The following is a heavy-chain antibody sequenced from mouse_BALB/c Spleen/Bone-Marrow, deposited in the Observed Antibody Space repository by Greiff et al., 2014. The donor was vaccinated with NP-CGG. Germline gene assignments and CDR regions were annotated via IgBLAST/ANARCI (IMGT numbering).Heavy chain of an antibody. CDR1: GFSLTSYG. V-gene: IGHV2-4*02. D-gene: IGHD2-14*01. CDR3: AGAYYRYAMDY. Sequence: LQESGPGLVQPSQSLSITCTVSGFSLTSYGVHWVRQPPGKGLEWLGVIWSGGNTDYNATFISRLSISKDNFKSRVFFKMNSLQADDTAIYYCAGAYYRYAMDYWGQGTSVTVSS. J-gene: IGHJ4*01. CDR2: IWSGGNT.